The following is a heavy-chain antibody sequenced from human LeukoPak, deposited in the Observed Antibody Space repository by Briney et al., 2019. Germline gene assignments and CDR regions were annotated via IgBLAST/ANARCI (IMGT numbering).Heavy chain of an antibody. CDR2: INPNSGGT. CDR1: GYTFTGYH. CDR3: AREIAAAGTTAYYYMDV. D-gene: IGHD6-13*01. V-gene: IGHV1-2*02. Sequence: ASVKVSCKASGYTFTGYHMHWVRQAPGQGHEWMGWINPNSGGTNYAQKFQGRVTMTRDTSISTAYMEMSRLRSDDTAVYYCAREIAAAGTTAYYYMDVWGKGTTVTVSS. J-gene: IGHJ6*03.